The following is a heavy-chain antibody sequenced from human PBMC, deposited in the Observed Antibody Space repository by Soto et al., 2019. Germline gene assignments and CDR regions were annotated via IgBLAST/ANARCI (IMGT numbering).Heavy chain of an antibody. CDR3: AKDRGTVTYIDY. J-gene: IGHJ4*02. CDR2: ISYDGSNK. CDR1: GFTFSSYG. V-gene: IGHV3-30*18. D-gene: IGHD4-17*01. Sequence: QVQLVESGGGVVQPGRSLRLSCAASGFTFSSYGMHWVRQAPGKGLEWVAVISYDGSNKYYADSVKGRFTISRDNSKNTLYLQMNSLRAEDTAVYYCAKDRGTVTYIDYWGQGTLVTVSS.